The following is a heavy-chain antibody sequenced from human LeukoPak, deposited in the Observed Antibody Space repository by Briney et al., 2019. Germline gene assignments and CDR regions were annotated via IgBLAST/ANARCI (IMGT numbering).Heavy chain of an antibody. Sequence: GASVKVSSKASGGTFSSYAISWVRQAPGQGLEWMGGIIPIFGTANYAQKFQGRVTITADESTSTAYMELSSLRSEDTAVYYCARSYYDRRAFDIWGQGTMVTVSS. CDR3: ARSYYDRRAFDI. J-gene: IGHJ3*02. CDR1: GGTFSSYA. CDR2: IIPIFGTA. V-gene: IGHV1-69*13. D-gene: IGHD3-22*01.